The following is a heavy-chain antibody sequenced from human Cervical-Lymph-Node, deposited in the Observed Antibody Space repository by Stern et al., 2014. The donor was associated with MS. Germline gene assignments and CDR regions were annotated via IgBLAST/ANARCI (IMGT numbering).Heavy chain of an antibody. J-gene: IGHJ3*01. CDR3: ARERKVERSARLLVSFDV. Sequence: QVQLQQWGAGLLRPSETLSLTCAVHGASFSDNYWSWIRQTPGKGLGWIGEINSSGGTHSNPSVMSRATLAVARPRNQFSLKLGSLTAADTAMYYCARERKVERSARLLVSFDVWGQGTLVTVSS. CDR2: INSSGGT. CDR1: GASFSDNY. V-gene: IGHV4-34*01. D-gene: IGHD1-1*01.